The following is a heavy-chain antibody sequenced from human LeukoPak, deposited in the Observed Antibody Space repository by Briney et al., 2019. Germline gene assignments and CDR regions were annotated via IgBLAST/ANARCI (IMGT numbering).Heavy chain of an antibody. D-gene: IGHD6-25*01. J-gene: IGHJ6*04. CDR2: INHSGST. Sequence: SETLCLTCAVYGGSFSGYYWSWIRQPPGKGLEWVGEINHSGSTNYNPYLKSRVTISVDTSKNQFSLKLGSVTAADTAVYYCARGLGKYSSVYYYYYGMDVWGKGTTVTVSS. CDR1: GGSFSGYY. CDR3: ARGLGKYSSVYYYYYGMDV. V-gene: IGHV4-34*01.